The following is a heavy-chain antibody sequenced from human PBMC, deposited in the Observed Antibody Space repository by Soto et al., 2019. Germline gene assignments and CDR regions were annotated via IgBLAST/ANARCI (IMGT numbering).Heavy chain of an antibody. CDR1: GYTFTSYY. Sequence: QVQLVQSGAEVKKPGASVKVSCKASGYTFTSYYMHWVRQAPGQGLEWMGIINPSGGSTSYAQKFQGRVTMTRETSTSTVYMELSSMRSEDTAVYYCARDGAYGSGSGYFDYWGQGTLVTVSS. D-gene: IGHD3-10*01. CDR3: ARDGAYGSGSGYFDY. J-gene: IGHJ4*02. CDR2: INPSGGST. V-gene: IGHV1-46*03.